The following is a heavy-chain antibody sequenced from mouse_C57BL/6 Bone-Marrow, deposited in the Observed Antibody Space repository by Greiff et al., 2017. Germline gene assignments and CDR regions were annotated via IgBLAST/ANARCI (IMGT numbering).Heavy chain of an antibody. CDR3: ARDGGYYNAMDY. D-gene: IGHD2-2*01. V-gene: IGHV5-16*01. CDR1: GFTFSDYY. Sequence: EVMLVESEGGLVQPGSSMKLSCTASGFTFSDYYMAWVRQVPEKGLEWVANINYDGSSTYYLDSLKSRFIISRDNAKNILYLQMISLKSEDTATYYCARDGGYYNAMDYWGQGTSVTVSS. J-gene: IGHJ4*01. CDR2: INYDGSST.